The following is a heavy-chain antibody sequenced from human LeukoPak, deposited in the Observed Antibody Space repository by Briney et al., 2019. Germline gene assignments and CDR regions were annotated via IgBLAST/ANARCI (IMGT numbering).Heavy chain of an antibody. J-gene: IGHJ6*02. Sequence: PSETLSLTCAVSGGSINSGGYYWSWIRQHPGKGLEWIGYIYYSGSTYYNPSLKSRVTISVDTSKNQFSLKLSSVTAADTAVYYCAREPSEAAAADDSYGMDVWGQGTTVTVSS. V-gene: IGHV4-31*11. CDR1: GGSINSGGYY. D-gene: IGHD6-13*01. CDR2: IYYSGST. CDR3: AREPSEAAAADDSYGMDV.